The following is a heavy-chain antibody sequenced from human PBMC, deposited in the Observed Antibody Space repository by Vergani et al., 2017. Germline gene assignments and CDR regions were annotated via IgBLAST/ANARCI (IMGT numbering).Heavy chain of an antibody. V-gene: IGHV3-9*01. J-gene: IGHJ3*01. Sequence: EVDLVESGGGLAQPGGSLRLSCEASGITFWKFGMHWVRQGPGKGLEWVSGISWNSGAVDYADSVRGRFTISRDNAKNSLFLGMNSLRFEDTAVSFCTKGSVYYHDSAGHGYDPYTGFDLWGQGTLVTVSS. CDR1: GITFWKFG. D-gene: IGHD5-12*01. CDR2: ISWNSGAV. CDR3: TKGSVYYHDSAGHGYDPYTGFDL.